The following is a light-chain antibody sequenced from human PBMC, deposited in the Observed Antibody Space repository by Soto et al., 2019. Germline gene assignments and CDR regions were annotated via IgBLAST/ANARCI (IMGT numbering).Light chain of an antibody. CDR3: QQGSNWPIT. Sequence: IVVTLSPAPLALSKGERATLPCRASQSVSSYLAWYQQKPGQAPRLLIYDASNRATGISARFSGSGSGTDFTLSISTLEPEDFAIYYCQQGSNWPITFGQGTRLEI. V-gene: IGKV3-11*01. CDR1: QSVSSY. J-gene: IGKJ5*01. CDR2: DAS.